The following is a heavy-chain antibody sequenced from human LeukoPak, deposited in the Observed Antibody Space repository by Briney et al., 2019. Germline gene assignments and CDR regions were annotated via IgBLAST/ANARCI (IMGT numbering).Heavy chain of an antibody. CDR3: ARELCSSTSCYGGFDY. V-gene: IGHV3-21*01. CDR1: GFTFSSYS. D-gene: IGHD2-2*01. J-gene: IGHJ4*02. Sequence: GGSLRLSCAASGFTFSSYSMNWVRQAPGKGLEWVSSISSSSSYIYYADSVKGRFTISRDNAKNSLYLQMNSLRAEDTAVYYCARELCSSTSCYGGFDYWGQGTLVTVSS. CDR2: ISSSSSYI.